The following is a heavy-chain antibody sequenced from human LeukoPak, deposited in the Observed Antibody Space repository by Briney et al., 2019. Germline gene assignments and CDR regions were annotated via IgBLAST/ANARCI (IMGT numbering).Heavy chain of an antibody. CDR3: ARDGYTSSWSLDY. CDR1: GFTFSSYS. CDR2: ISSSSSTI. Sequence: PGGSLRLSCAASGFTFSSYSMNWVRQAPGKGLEWVSYISSSSSTIYYADSVKGRFTISRDNAKDSLYLQMSSLRAEDTAVYYCARDGYTSSWSLDYWGQGTLVTVSS. D-gene: IGHD6-13*01. V-gene: IGHV3-48*01. J-gene: IGHJ4*02.